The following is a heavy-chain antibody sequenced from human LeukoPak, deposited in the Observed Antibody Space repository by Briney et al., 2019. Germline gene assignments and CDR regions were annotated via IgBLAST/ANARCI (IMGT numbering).Heavy chain of an antibody. D-gene: IGHD1-14*01. J-gene: IGHJ3*02. CDR3: ARDQTKTMGAFDI. Sequence: GGSLRLSCAASGFTFSSYSMNWVRQAPGKGLEWVSYISSSSTIYYADSVKGRFTISRDNAKNSLYLQMNSLRAEDTAVYYCARDQTKTMGAFDIWGQGTMVTVSS. CDR2: ISSSSTI. V-gene: IGHV3-48*01. CDR1: GFTFSSYS.